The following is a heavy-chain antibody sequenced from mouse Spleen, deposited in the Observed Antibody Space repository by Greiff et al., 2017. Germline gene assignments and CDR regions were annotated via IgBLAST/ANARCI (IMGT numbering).Heavy chain of an antibody. CDR2: ISGGGSYT. V-gene: IGHV5-9-2*01. CDR1: GFTFSSYG. D-gene: IGHD6-1*01. J-gene: IGHJ2*01. Sequence: DVKLQESGGGLVKPGGSLKLSCAASGFTFSSYGMSWVRQTPEKRLEWVATISGGGSYTYYPDSVKGRFTISRDNAKNNLYLQMSSLRSEDTALYYCARHAGRGFDYWGQGTTLTVSS. CDR3: ARHAGRGFDY.